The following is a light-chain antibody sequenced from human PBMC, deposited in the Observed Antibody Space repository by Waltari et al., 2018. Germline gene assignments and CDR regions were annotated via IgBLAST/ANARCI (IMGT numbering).Light chain of an antibody. Sequence: IQMTQSPSTLSASVGDRVNITCRASQSINNWLAWYQQKSGKAPKLLLYKASSLESGVPSRFSGSGYGTEFTLTISSLQPDDFATYYCQQYTGYSYTFGQGTKLEIK. J-gene: IGKJ2*01. CDR3: QQYTGYSYT. V-gene: IGKV1-5*03. CDR1: QSINNW. CDR2: KAS.